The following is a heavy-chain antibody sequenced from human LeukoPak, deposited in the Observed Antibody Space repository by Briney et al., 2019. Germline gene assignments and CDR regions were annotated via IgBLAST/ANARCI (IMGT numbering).Heavy chain of an antibody. CDR3: ASEGSINAFDI. CDR2: IYYSGST. V-gene: IGHV4-31*03. J-gene: IGHJ3*02. D-gene: IGHD3-3*02. CDR1: GGSISSGGYY. Sequence: SSETLSLTCTVSGGSISSGGYYWSWIRQHPGKGLEWIGYIYYSGSTYYNPSLKSRVTISVDTSKNQFSLKLSSVTAADTAVYYCASEGSINAFDIWGQGSMVTVSS.